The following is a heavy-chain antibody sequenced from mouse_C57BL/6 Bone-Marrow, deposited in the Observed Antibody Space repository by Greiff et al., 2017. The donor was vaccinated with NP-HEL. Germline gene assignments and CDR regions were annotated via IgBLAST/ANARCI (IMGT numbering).Heavy chain of an antibody. V-gene: IGHV5-6*01. CDR3: ARRTRGFAY. D-gene: IGHD2-14*01. J-gene: IGHJ3*01. CDR1: GFTFSSYG. CDR2: ISSGGSYT. Sequence: EVQLQESGGDLVKPGGSLKLSCAASGFTFSSYGMSWVRQTPDKRLEWVATISSGGSYTYYPARVKGRFTISRDNAKNTLYLQMSSLKSEDTAMYYCARRTRGFAYWGQGTLVTVSA.